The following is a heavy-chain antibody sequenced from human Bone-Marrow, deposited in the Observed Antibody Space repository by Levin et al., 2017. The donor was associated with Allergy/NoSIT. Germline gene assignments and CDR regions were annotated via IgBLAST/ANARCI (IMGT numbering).Heavy chain of an antibody. D-gene: IGHD5-18*01. V-gene: IGHV3-21*01. CDR2: ISSSSSYI. CDR3: ARDGGGGYSYGYFNWFDP. Sequence: GGSLRLSCAASGFTFSSYSMNWVRQAPGKGLEWVSSISSSSSYIYYADSVKGRFTISRDNAKNSLYLQMNSLRAEDTAVYYCARDGGGGYSYGYFNWFDPWGQGTLVTVSS. CDR1: GFTFSSYS. J-gene: IGHJ5*02.